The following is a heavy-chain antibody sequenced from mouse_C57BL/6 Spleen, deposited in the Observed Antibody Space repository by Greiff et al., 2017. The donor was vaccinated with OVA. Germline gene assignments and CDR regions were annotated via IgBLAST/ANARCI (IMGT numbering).Heavy chain of an antibody. CDR1: GYAFSSYW. V-gene: IGHV1-80*01. Sequence: QVHVKQSGAELVKPGASVKISCKASGYAFSSYWMNWVKQRPGKGLEWIGQIYPGDGDTNYNGKFKGKATLTADKSSSTAYMQLSSLTSEDSAVYFCARRGAYGNSDYYAMDYWGQGTSVTVSS. J-gene: IGHJ4*01. CDR2: IYPGDGDT. D-gene: IGHD2-1*01. CDR3: ARRGAYGNSDYYAMDY.